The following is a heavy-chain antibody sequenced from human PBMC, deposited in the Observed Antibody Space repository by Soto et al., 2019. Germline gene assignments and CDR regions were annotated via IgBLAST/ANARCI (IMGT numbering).Heavy chain of an antibody. J-gene: IGHJ5*02. Sequence: QVQLVQSGAEVKKPGASVKVSCKASGYTFTSYGISWARQAPGQGREWMGWISAYNGNTNSAQKLQGRVTMTTDTSTSTAYMELRSLRSDDTAVYYCARVRLWLVRSWVYNWFDPWGQGTLVTVSS. CDR3: ARVRLWLVRSWVYNWFDP. CDR2: ISAYNGNT. V-gene: IGHV1-18*04. CDR1: GYTFTSYG. D-gene: IGHD6-19*01.